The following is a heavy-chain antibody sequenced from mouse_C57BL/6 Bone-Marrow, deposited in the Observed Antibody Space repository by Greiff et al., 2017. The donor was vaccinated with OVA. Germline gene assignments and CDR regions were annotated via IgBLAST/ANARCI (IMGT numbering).Heavy chain of an antibody. CDR2: INPGSGGT. CDR1: GYAFTNYL. CDR3: ARYPSY. V-gene: IGHV1-54*01. J-gene: IGHJ2*01. Sequence: QVQLQQSGAELVRPGPSVTVSCKASGYAFTNYLIEWVKQRPGQGLEWIGVINPGSGGTNYNEKFKGKATLTADKSSSTAYMQLSSLTSEDSSVYFCARYPSYWGQGTTLTVSS.